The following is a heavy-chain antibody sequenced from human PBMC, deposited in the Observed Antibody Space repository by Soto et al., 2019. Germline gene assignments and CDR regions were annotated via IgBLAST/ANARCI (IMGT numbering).Heavy chain of an antibody. J-gene: IGHJ5*02. CDR2: INPDNGNT. Sequence: ASVKVSCKVSGYTLTELSMNWVRQAPGQRLEWMGWINPDNGNTKSSRKFQDRVIITRDTSASTAYMDLSSLRSDDTAVYYCARGIATGQLDPWGQGTLVTVSS. CDR1: GYTLTELS. D-gene: IGHD2-15*01. CDR3: ARGIATGQLDP. V-gene: IGHV1-3*01.